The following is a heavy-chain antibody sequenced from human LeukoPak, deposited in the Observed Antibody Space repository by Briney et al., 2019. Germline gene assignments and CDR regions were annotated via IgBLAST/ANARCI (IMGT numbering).Heavy chain of an antibody. CDR2: IKPDGSAE. V-gene: IGHV3-7*03. D-gene: IGHD3-3*01. CDR3: ARDRAWNYFDY. J-gene: IGHJ4*02. Sequence: PGGSLRLSCATSGFTFSSNWMSWVRHVPGRGLDWVANIKPDGSAEYYAASVKGRFTISRDSSKNTLYLQMNSLRAEDTAVYYCARDRAWNYFDYWGQGTLVTVSS. CDR1: GFTFSSNW.